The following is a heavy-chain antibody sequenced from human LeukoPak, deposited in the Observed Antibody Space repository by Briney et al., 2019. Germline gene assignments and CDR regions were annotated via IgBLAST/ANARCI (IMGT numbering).Heavy chain of an antibody. CDR2: IWYDGSNK. Sequence: HSGGSLRLSCAASGFTFSSYGMHWVRQAPGKGLEWVAVIWYDGSNKYYADSVKGRFTISRDNSKNTLYLQMNSLRAEDTAVYYCARERYYYDSSGQINTYYFDYWGQGTLVTVSS. CDR1: GFTFSSYG. D-gene: IGHD3-22*01. CDR3: ARERYYYDSSGQINTYYFDY. J-gene: IGHJ4*02. V-gene: IGHV3-33*01.